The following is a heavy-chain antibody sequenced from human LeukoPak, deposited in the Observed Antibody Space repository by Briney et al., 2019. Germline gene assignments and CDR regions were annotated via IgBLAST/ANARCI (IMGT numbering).Heavy chain of an antibody. J-gene: IGHJ5*02. CDR1: GFTFTSYS. CDR2: ISSSSSYI. D-gene: IGHD5-18*01. Sequence: GGSLRLSCAASGFTFTSYSMNWVRQAPGKGVEWVSSISSSSSYIYYADSVKGRFTIFIDNAKNSLYLQMNSLRAEDTAVYYCASSGDSYGDAWFDPWGQGTLVTVSS. V-gene: IGHV3-21*01. CDR3: ASSGDSYGDAWFDP.